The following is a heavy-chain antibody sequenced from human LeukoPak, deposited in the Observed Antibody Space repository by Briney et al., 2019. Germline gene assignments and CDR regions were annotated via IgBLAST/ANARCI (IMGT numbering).Heavy chain of an antibody. CDR3: VREGEGGYEIMD. CDR2: IYPGDSDT. V-gene: IGHV5-51*01. J-gene: IGHJ4*02. Sequence: GESLKISCQGSGYSFTTYWIGWVRQMPGKGLEWMGMIYPGDSDTRYSPSFQGQVTISADKSITTAYLQWSSLKASDIAIYYCVREGEGGYEIMDWGQGTLVTVSS. CDR1: GYSFTTYW. D-gene: IGHD5-12*01.